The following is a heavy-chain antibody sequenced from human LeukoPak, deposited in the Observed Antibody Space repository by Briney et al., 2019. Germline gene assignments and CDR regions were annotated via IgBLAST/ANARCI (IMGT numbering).Heavy chain of an antibody. Sequence: GGALRLSCVVSGHTFSSYAISGVRQAPGLGLEWISAISGSGGSANYAVSVKGRFTISRDNSKNTLYLKMNSLRAEDTAVYYCAKGKELDYWGQGTLVTVSS. CDR1: GHTFSSYA. V-gene: IGHV3-23*01. J-gene: IGHJ4*02. D-gene: IGHD1-7*01. CDR3: AKGKELDY. CDR2: ISGSGGSA.